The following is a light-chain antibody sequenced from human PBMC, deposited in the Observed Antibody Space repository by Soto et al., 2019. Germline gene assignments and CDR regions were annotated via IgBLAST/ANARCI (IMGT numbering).Light chain of an antibody. J-gene: IGLJ1*01. CDR2: GNS. CDR1: SSDIGAGYD. CDR3: QSYDNSLSAPYL. V-gene: IGLV1-40*01. Sequence: QLVLTQPPSVSGAPGQRVTISCTGSSSDIGAGYDVHWYQQLPGTAPKLLIYGNSNRPSGVPDRFSGSKSGTSASLAITGLQAEDEADYYCQSYDNSLSAPYLFGTGTKVTVL.